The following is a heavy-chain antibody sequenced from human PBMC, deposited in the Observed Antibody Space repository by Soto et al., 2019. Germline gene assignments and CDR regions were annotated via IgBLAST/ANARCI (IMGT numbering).Heavy chain of an antibody. CDR1: GGSISSGDYY. J-gene: IGHJ6*02. CDR3: ARGPKVDYNWNSGGHYGMDV. CDR2: IYYSGST. D-gene: IGHD1-7*01. V-gene: IGHV4-30-4*01. Sequence: SETLSLTCTVSGGSISSGDYYWSWIRQPPGKGLEWIGYIYYSGSTYYNPSLKSRVTISVDTSKNQFSLKLSSVTAADTAVYYCARGPKVDYNWNSGGHYGMDVWGQGTTVTVSS.